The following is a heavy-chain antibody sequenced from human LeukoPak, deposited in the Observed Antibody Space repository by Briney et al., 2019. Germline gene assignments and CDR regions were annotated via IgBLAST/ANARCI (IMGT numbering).Heavy chain of an antibody. Sequence: ASVKVSCKASGYTFTGYYMHWVRQAPGQGLEWMGWISPNSGRTNYAQNFQGRVTMTRDTSISTAYMELSRLRSDDTAVYYCAREYYDSSGYYSYYFDYWGLGTLVTVSS. CDR1: GYTFTGYY. J-gene: IGHJ4*02. D-gene: IGHD3-22*01. CDR3: AREYYDSSGYYSYYFDY. CDR2: ISPNSGRT. V-gene: IGHV1-2*02.